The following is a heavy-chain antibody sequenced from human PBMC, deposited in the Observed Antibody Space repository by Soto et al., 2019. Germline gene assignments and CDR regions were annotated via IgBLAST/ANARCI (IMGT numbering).Heavy chain of an antibody. D-gene: IGHD5-18*01. CDR1: GFTFSIYG. CDR2: VSYDEITK. J-gene: IGHJ4*02. Sequence: GESVKSAGAASGFTFSIYGMNWVRQAPCKGLEWVAVVSYDEITKYYADSVKGRFTISRDNSKNTVYLQMNSLRPEDTAVYYCAKPLGLLRRAMAQGSDYWGQGTLVTVSS. V-gene: IGHV3-30*18. CDR3: AKPLGLLRRAMAQGSDY.